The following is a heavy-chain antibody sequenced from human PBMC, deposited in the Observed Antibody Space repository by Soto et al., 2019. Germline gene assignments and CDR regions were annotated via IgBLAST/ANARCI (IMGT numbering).Heavy chain of an antibody. CDR3: ARGVMWEPKEHCVDY. CDR1: GYTFTSYS. CDR2: INPFNGNS. Sequence: QVQLVQSGREVKKPGASVKVSCKASGYTFTSYSVTWVRQAPGQGLEWLGWINPFNGNSNYAQTAHGRLNFTTDTSSTTAFMVLRTLRSDETAVYYCARGVMWEPKEHCVDYWGQGTLVTVSS. V-gene: IGHV1-18*01. D-gene: IGHD3-16*01. J-gene: IGHJ4*02.